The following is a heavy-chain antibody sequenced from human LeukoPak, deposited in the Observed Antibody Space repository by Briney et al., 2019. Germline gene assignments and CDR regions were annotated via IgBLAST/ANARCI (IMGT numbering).Heavy chain of an antibody. V-gene: IGHV1-46*01. Sequence: ASVKVSCKASGYTFTSYYMHWMRQAPGQGLEWMGIINPSGGSTSYAQKFQGRVTMTRDTSTSTVYMELSSLRSEDTAVYYCARDQERSGWYGWFDPWGQGTLVTVSS. CDR1: GYTFTSYY. CDR2: INPSGGST. D-gene: IGHD6-19*01. CDR3: ARDQERSGWYGWFDP. J-gene: IGHJ5*02.